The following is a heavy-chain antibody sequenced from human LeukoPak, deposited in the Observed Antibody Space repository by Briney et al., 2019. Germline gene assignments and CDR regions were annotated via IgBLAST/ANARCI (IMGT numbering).Heavy chain of an antibody. CDR1: VVTFSVYY. V-gene: IGHV3-11*01. D-gene: IGHD5-18*01. CDR3: ARVHTAHMRLL. CDR2: ISRSGSTI. J-gene: IGHJ4*02. Sequence: GGALRLSCAASVVTFSVYYTSWSPDAPGERLEWGSYISRSGSTIYYAASVKGRFTISRDNAKNSLYLQMNSLRAEDTAVYYCARVHTAHMRLLWGQGTLVTVSS.